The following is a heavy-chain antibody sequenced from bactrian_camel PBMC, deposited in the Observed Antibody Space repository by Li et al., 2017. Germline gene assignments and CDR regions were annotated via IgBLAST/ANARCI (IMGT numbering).Heavy chain of an antibody. V-gene: IGHV3S40*01. CDR3: AAVTFCRGSYCCRLDDLNKFNY. CDR1: GLTYSRIC. J-gene: IGHJ4*01. Sequence: VQLVESGGDLVQPGGSLRLSCAASGLTYSRICMGWFRQAPGKEREGVAAIHTAGTSTYYGDAVKGRFTISQEKSNNTVFLTMNSAKPEDTAMYYCAAVTFCRGSYCCRLDDLNKFNYWARGTQVTVS. CDR2: IHTAGTST. D-gene: IGHD2*01.